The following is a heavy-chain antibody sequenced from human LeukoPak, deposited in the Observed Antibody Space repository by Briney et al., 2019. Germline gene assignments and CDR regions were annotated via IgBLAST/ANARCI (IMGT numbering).Heavy chain of an antibody. J-gene: IGHJ4*02. CDR2: INHSGST. CDR3: AVSSGWFYFDY. D-gene: IGHD6-19*01. CDR1: GGSFSGYY. V-gene: IGHV4-34*01. Sequence: SETLSLTCAVYGGSFSGYYWSWIRQPPGKGLEWIGEINHSGSTNYNPSLKSRVTISVDTSKNQFSLKLSSVTAADTAVYYCAVSSGWFYFDYWGQGTLVTVSS.